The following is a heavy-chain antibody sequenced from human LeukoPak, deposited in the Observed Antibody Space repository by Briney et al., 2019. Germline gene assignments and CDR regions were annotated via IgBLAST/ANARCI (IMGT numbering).Heavy chain of an antibody. V-gene: IGHV3-11*01. CDR2: ISISGTTI. CDR1: GFTFTDFY. D-gene: IGHD4-17*01. CDR3: ARAGRLQYGDYVAFDY. Sequence: GVSLRLSCAASGFTFTDFYMSWIRQPPAKGLAWVSYISISGTTIYYADSVKGRFTFSRDNAKNSLYLQMNSLRAEDTAVYYCARAGRLQYGDYVAFDYWGQGTLVTVSS. J-gene: IGHJ4*02.